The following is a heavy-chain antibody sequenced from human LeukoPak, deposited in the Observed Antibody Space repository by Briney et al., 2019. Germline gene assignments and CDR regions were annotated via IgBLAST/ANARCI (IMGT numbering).Heavy chain of an antibody. J-gene: IGHJ5*02. V-gene: IGHV4-34*01. Sequence: SETLSLTCAVYGGSFSGYYWSWIRQPPGKGLEWIGEINHSGSTNYNPSLKSRVTISVDTSKNQFSLKLSSVTAADTAVYYCARGHIVVVTAKPSRVNILNWFDPWGQGTLVTVSS. D-gene: IGHD2-21*02. CDR1: GGSFSGYY. CDR2: INHSGST. CDR3: ARGHIVVVTAKPSRVNILNWFDP.